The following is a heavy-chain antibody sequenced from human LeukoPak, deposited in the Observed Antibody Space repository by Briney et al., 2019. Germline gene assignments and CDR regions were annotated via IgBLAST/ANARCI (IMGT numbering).Heavy chain of an antibody. CDR2: IYYSGST. Sequence: PSETLSLTCTVSGGSISSSSYYWGWIRQPPGKGLEWIGSIYYSGSTYYNPSLKSRVTISVDTSKNQFSLKLSSVTAADTAVCYCAGLRGSYFYYYYMDVWGKGTTVTVSS. CDR1: GGSISSSSYY. D-gene: IGHD1-26*01. CDR3: AGLRGSYFYYYYMDV. V-gene: IGHV4-39*01. J-gene: IGHJ6*03.